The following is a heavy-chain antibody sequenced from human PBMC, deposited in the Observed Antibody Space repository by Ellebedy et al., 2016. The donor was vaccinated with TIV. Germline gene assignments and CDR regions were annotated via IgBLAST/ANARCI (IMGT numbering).Heavy chain of an antibody. V-gene: IGHV3-48*01. CDR3: ARDSWRDYYKEANFDY. Sequence: PGGSLRLSCAASGFTFSLYSMNWVRQAPGKGLEWISYISSGSSSIYYADSVKGRFTITRDNDKNLLYLQMSSLRVEDTAVYYCARDSWRDYYKEANFDYWGQGTLVTVSS. CDR2: ISSGSSSI. J-gene: IGHJ4*02. D-gene: IGHD3-3*01. CDR1: GFTFSLYS.